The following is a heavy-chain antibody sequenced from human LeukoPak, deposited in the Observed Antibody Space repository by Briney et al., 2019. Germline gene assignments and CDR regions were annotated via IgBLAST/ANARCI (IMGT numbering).Heavy chain of an antibody. CDR2: IYYSGST. D-gene: IGHD1-26*01. CDR1: GGSISSYY. Sequence: SETLSLTCTVSGGSISSYYWSWIRQPPGKGLEWIGYIYYSGSTNYNPSLKSRVTISVDTSKNQFFLKLSSVTAADTAVYYCAREGGGGSYSHFDYWGQGTLVTVSS. J-gene: IGHJ4*02. V-gene: IGHV4-59*12. CDR3: AREGGGGSYSHFDY.